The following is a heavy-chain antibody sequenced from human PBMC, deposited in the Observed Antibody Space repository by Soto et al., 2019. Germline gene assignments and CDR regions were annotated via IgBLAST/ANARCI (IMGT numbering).Heavy chain of an antibody. D-gene: IGHD6-13*01. V-gene: IGHV1-3*01. CDR3: ARGLAADGA. CDR1: GYTFTHYA. J-gene: IGHJ5*02. Sequence: QVQLVQSGAEVKKPVASVKVSCTASGYTFTHYAIHWVRHAPGQRLEWMGFINAGSGNTKYSQTFQGRLTFNKDTSASTAYMDLSSLRSEDTAIYYCARGLAADGAWGQGTLVTVSS. CDR2: INAGSGNT.